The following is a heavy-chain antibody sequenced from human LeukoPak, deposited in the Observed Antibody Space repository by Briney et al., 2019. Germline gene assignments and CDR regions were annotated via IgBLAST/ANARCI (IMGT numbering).Heavy chain of an antibody. D-gene: IGHD2-21*02. Sequence: GASVKVSCKASGYTFTSYGISWVRQAPGQGLEWMGWISAYNGNTNYAQKLQGRVTMTTDTSTSTAYMELRSLRSDDTAVYYCARHCGGDCYPPMFDYWGQGTLVTVSS. CDR2: ISAYNGNT. V-gene: IGHV1-18*01. CDR3: ARHCGGDCYPPMFDY. J-gene: IGHJ4*02. CDR1: GYTFTSYG.